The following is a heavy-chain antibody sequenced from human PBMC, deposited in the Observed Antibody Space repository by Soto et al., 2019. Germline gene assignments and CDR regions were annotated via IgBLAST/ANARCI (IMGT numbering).Heavy chain of an antibody. CDR3: ARAEDFTGSYWYFDL. CDR2: INAGNGNT. D-gene: IGHD3-3*01. V-gene: IGHV1-3*01. CDR1: GYTFTSYA. J-gene: IGHJ2*01. Sequence: QVPLVQSGAEVKKPGASVKVSCKASGYTFTSYAMHWVRQAPGQRLEWMGWINAGNGNTKYSQKFQGRVTITRDTSASTAYMELSSLRSEDTAVYYCARAEDFTGSYWYFDLWGRGTLVTVSS.